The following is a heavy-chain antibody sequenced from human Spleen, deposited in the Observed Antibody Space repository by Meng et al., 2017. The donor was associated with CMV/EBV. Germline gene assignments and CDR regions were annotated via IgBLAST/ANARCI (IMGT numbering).Heavy chain of an antibody. J-gene: IGHJ4*02. CDR2: VYYSGSS. Sequence: VSCPSLRSCFFFWGWVRQPPGKGLEWIGSVYYSGSSWYTPSLRSRLTISVDTSKNQFSLKLSSVTAADTALYFCARRGTNTELLDYWGQGALVTVSS. CDR3: ARRGTNTELLDY. CDR1: CPSLRSCFFF. D-gene: IGHD2-8*01. V-gene: IGHV4-39*01.